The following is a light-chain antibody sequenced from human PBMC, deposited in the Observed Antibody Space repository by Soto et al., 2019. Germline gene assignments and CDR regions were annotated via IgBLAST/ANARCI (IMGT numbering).Light chain of an antibody. V-gene: IGLV2-8*01. CDR2: EVS. Sequence: QSVLTQPPSASGSPGQSVTISCTGTSSDVGGYNYVSWYQQHSGKAPNLMIYEVSKRPSGVPDRFSGSKSGNTASLTVSGLQAADAAYYYCSSYAGSNNFVVFGGGTKLTVL. CDR1: SSDVGGYNY. CDR3: SSYAGSNNFVV. J-gene: IGLJ2*01.